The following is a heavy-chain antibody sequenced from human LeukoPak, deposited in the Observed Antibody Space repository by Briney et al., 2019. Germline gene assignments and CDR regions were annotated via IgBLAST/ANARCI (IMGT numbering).Heavy chain of an antibody. D-gene: IGHD6-13*01. CDR2: ISGSGGST. CDR3: AKVQQQLVTYAAFAI. CDR1: GFTFSTYA. V-gene: IGHV3-23*01. Sequence: GGSLRLSCPASGFTFSTYAMSWVRQAPGKGLEWVSAISGSGGSTYYADSVKGRFTISRDNSKNTVYLQMNSLRAEDTAVYYCAKVQQQLVTYAAFAIWGQGTMVTVSS. J-gene: IGHJ3*02.